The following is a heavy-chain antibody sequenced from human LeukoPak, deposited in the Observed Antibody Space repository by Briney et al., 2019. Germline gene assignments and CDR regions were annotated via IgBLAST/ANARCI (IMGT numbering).Heavy chain of an antibody. CDR2: ITAYNGNT. CDR3: ARSYRSSSICYARATGWFDP. J-gene: IGHJ5*02. CDR1: GYTFTRYG. D-gene: IGHD2-2*01. V-gene: IGHV1-18*01. Sequence: ASVKVSCKASGYTFTRYGISWVRQAPGQGLEWMGWITAYNGNTNCAQKFQGRVTMTTDTSTSTAYMELTSLRSDDTAVYYCARSYRSSSICYARATGWFDPWGQGTLVTVSS.